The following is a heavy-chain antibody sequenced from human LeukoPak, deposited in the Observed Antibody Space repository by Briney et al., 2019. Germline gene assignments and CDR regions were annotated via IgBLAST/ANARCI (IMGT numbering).Heavy chain of an antibody. V-gene: IGHV1-2*02. CDR3: ARSIAAAGYFDY. Sequence: GASVKVSCKASGYTFTGYYMHWVRQAPGQGLEWMGWINPNSGGTNYAQKFQGRVTMTRDTSISTAYMELRSLRSDDTAVYYCARSIAAAGYFDYWGQGTLVTVSS. CDR2: INPNSGGT. CDR1: GYTFTGYY. J-gene: IGHJ4*02. D-gene: IGHD6-13*01.